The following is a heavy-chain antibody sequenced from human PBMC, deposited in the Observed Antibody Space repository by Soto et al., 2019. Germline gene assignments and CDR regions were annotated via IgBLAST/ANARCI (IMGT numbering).Heavy chain of an antibody. J-gene: IGHJ3*02. Sequence: ASVKVSCKVSGYTLTELSMHWVRQAPGKGLEWMGGFDPEDGETIYAQKFQGRVTMTEDTSTDTAYMELSSLRSEDTAVYYCATVASPTPEIDIWGQGTMVTVSS. D-gene: IGHD6-6*01. CDR2: FDPEDGET. CDR3: ATVASPTPEIDI. V-gene: IGHV1-24*01. CDR1: GYTLTELS.